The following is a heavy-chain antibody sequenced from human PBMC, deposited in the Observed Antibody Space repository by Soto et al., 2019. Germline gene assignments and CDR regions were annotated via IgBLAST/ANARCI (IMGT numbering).Heavy chain of an antibody. J-gene: IGHJ4*02. D-gene: IGHD3-10*01. V-gene: IGHV3-30-3*01. CDR3: ARDDEGGSYCDLGY. CDR2: ILDDGNKK. CDR1: GFTFSNYI. Sequence: QVQLVESGGGVVQPGRSLRLSCAASGFTFSNYIMHWVRQAPGKGLEWVAFILDDGNKKYYADSVKGRFTISRDNTKNTLYRQMNSLRTEDTAVYYCARDDEGGSYCDLGYWGQGTLVTVSS.